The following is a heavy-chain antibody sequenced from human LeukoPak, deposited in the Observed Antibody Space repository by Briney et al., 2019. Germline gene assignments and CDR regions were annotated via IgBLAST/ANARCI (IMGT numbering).Heavy chain of an antibody. D-gene: IGHD3-22*01. CDR1: GFTFSSYT. CDR2: INSSSSTI. Sequence: GGSLRLSCAASGFTFSSYTMNWVRQAPGKGLEWVSYINSSSSTIYYADSVKGRFTISRDNAKNSLYLQMNTLRAEDTAVYYCARDRHKYNYDSGGYPPYWGQGTLVTVSS. J-gene: IGHJ4*02. V-gene: IGHV3-48*01. CDR3: ARDRHKYNYDSGGYPPY.